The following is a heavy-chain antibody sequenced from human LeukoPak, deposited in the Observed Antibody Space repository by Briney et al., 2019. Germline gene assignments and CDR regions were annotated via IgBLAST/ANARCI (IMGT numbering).Heavy chain of an antibody. CDR3: AKDPMVYYYGSGGSVFDY. D-gene: IGHD3-10*01. CDR2: ISGSGGST. CDR1: GFTFSSYA. Sequence: GGSLRFSCAASGFTFSSYAMSWVRQAPGKGLEWVSAISGSGGSTYYADSVKGRFTISRDNSKNTLYLQMNSLRAEGTAVYYCAKDPMVYYYGSGGSVFDYWGQGTLVTVSS. J-gene: IGHJ4*02. V-gene: IGHV3-23*01.